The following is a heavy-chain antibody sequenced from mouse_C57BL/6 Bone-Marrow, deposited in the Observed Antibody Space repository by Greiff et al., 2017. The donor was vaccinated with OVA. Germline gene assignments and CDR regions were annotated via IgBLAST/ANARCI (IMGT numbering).Heavy chain of an antibody. CDR2: ISSGSSTI. Sequence: EVQGVESGGGLVKPGGSLKLSCAASGFTFSDYGMHWVRQAPEKGLEWVAYISSGSSTIYYADTVKGRFTISRDNAKNTLFLQMTSLRSEDTAMYYCAREDYYGSSDAMDYWGQGTSVTVSS. J-gene: IGHJ4*01. V-gene: IGHV5-17*01. CDR1: GFTFSDYG. D-gene: IGHD1-1*01. CDR3: AREDYYGSSDAMDY.